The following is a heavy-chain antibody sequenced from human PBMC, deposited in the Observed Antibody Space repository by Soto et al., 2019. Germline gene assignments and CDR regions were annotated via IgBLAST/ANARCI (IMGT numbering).Heavy chain of an antibody. CDR3: ARGVILTGYYYYY. V-gene: IGHV3-23*01. J-gene: IGHJ4*02. CDR1: GFTFYHYA. CDR2: IVGSADTT. Sequence: EVQLLESGGALVQPGGSLRLSCAASGFTFYHYAMSWVRQAPGKGLEWVSVIVGSADTTYYADSVKGRFTISRDNSKDTLYLQMNSLIAEDTALYYCARGVILTGYYYYYWGQGTLVTVSS. D-gene: IGHD3-9*01.